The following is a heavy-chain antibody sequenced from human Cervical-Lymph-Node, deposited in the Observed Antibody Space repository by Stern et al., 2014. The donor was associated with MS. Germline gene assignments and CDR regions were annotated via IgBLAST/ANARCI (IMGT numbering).Heavy chain of an antibody. CDR2: IIPIFDTP. CDR1: GGTFSTFS. D-gene: IGHD4-11*01. CDR3: VLPSTVTTAAFDV. J-gene: IGHJ3*01. V-gene: IGHV1-69*06. Sequence: VQLVQSGAEVKKPGSSVKVSCKASGGTFSTFSINWVRQVPGQSLEWMGGIIPIFDTPNFAQKFQGRVTIPADSSTSTVYMALNSLRFDDTAVYYCVLPSTVTTAAFDVWGRGTMVTVSS.